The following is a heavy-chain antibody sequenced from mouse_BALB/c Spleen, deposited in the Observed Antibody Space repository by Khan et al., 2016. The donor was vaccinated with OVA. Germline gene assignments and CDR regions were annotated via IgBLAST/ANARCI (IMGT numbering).Heavy chain of an antibody. CDR2: IYPYNDDT. Sequence: VQLQQPGPELVKPGASVKMSCKASGYTFTSYVMHWVKQKPGQGLEWIGYIYPYNDDTKYNEKFKGKATLTSDKSSSTAYMELSSLTSEDSAVYFCARNYTSDFYFDCWGHGTTLTVSS. V-gene: IGHV1S136*01. CDR1: GYTFTSYV. J-gene: IGHJ2*01. CDR3: ARNYTSDFYFDC. D-gene: IGHD2-14*01.